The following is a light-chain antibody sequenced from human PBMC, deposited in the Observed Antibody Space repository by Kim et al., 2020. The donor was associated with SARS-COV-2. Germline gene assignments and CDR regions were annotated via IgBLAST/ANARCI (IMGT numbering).Light chain of an antibody. CDR1: QSISSY. CDR3: QQGYSTPRT. V-gene: IGKV1-39*01. J-gene: IGKJ2*01. CDR2: AAS. Sequence: SASVGDRVTITCRASQSISSYLHWYQQKPGKAPNRLIFAASSLQSGVPSRFSGSGSGTDFTLTISSLQPEDFATYYCQQGYSTPRTFGQGTKLEIK.